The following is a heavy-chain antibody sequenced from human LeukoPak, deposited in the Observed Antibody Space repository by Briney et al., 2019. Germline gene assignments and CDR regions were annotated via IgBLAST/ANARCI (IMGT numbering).Heavy chain of an antibody. V-gene: IGHV3-23*01. CDR3: AKDAQITYYDILTGYYYFDY. CDR2: ISGSGGST. J-gene: IGHJ4*02. Sequence: GGSLRLSCAASGFTFSSYAMSWVRQAPGKGLEWVSAISGSGGSTYYADSVKGRFTTSRDNSKNTLYLQMNSLRAEDTAVYYCAKDAQITYYDILTGYYYFDYWGQGTLVTVSS. CDR1: GFTFSSYA. D-gene: IGHD3-9*01.